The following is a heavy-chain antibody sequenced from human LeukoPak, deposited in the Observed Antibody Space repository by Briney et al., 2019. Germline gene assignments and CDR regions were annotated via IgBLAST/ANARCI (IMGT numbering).Heavy chain of an antibody. D-gene: IGHD3-9*01. J-gene: IGHJ4*02. CDR2: MYGAGST. CDR1: GFTVSSNY. V-gene: IGHV3-66*01. CDR3: GASNLLTGYFRLNY. Sequence: HSGGSLRLSCAASGFTVSSNYMTWVRQAPGKGLEWVSLMYGAGSTHYADPVRGRFTISRDNSKNTVYVQMNSLRAEDTAVDYCGASNLLTGYFRLNYWGQGTLVTVSS.